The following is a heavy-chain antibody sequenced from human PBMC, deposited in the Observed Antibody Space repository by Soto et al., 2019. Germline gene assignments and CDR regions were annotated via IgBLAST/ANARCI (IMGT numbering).Heavy chain of an antibody. D-gene: IGHD2-2*01. Sequence: QMQLVQSGPEVKKPGTSVKVSCKVSRFTFTSSAVQWVRQARGQSPEWIGWIVVGSGNTNYAQKFQERVTITRDMSTSTAYMELSSLRSEDTAVYYCAAGRTGGYYYGMDVWGQGTTVTVSS. CDR3: AAGRTGGYYYGMDV. J-gene: IGHJ6*02. CDR1: RFTFTSSA. CDR2: IVVGSGNT. V-gene: IGHV1-58*01.